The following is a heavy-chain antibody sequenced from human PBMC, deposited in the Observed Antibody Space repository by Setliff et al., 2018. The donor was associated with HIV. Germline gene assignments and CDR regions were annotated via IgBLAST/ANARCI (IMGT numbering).Heavy chain of an antibody. V-gene: IGHV4-34*01. Sequence: SETLSLTCAVYGGSFSGYYWSWIRQTPGKGLAWIGEINHSGITKYNPSLKRRVTISVDTSKSQFSLKLRSVTAADTAVYYCARVPGYSSGTSYMDVWGKGTTVTVSS. CDR3: ARVPGYSSGTSYMDV. CDR2: INHSGIT. J-gene: IGHJ6*03. CDR1: GGSFSGYY. D-gene: IGHD6-25*01.